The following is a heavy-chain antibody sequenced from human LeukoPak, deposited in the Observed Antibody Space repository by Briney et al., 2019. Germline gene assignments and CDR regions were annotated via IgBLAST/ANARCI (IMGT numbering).Heavy chain of an antibody. CDR2: ISGRGGFT. CDR3: AISFYYSASSDYYYLFGY. D-gene: IGHD3-22*01. CDR1: GFTFRSYA. V-gene: IGHV3-23*01. Sequence: PGESLRLSCAASGFTFRSYAMSWVRQSPGKGLEWVSTISGRGGFTYYADSVKGRFTISRDSSKLYLQMSTLRAEDTAVYYSAISFYYSASSDYYYLFGYWGQGTLVTVSS. J-gene: IGHJ4*02.